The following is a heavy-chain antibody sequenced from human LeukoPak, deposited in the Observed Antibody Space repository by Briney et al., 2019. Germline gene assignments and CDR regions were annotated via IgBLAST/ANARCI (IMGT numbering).Heavy chain of an antibody. J-gene: IGHJ4*02. CDR1: GFTFSSAW. CDR2: IKNKRSGGTT. Sequence: GGSLRLSCAASGFTFSSAWMNWVRQAQGKGLEWVGRIKNKRSGGTTDYAAPVQGRFTISRDDSGNTLYLQMNSLRTEDTAVYYCTTGQATTSHDGYWGQGTLVIASS. V-gene: IGHV3-15*01. CDR3: TTGQATTSHDGY. D-gene: IGHD1-1*01.